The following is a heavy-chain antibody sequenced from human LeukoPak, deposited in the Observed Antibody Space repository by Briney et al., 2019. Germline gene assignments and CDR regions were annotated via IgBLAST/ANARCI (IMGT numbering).Heavy chain of an antibody. D-gene: IGHD2-2*01. Sequence: SGGSLRLSCAASGFTFDDYAMHWVRQAPGKGLEWVSGISWNSGSIGYADSVKGRFTISRDNAKNSLYLQMNSLRAEDTAVYYCARGPIVVVPNNWFDPWGQGTLVTVSS. V-gene: IGHV3-9*01. CDR3: ARGPIVVVPNNWFDP. J-gene: IGHJ5*02. CDR2: ISWNSGSI. CDR1: GFTFDDYA.